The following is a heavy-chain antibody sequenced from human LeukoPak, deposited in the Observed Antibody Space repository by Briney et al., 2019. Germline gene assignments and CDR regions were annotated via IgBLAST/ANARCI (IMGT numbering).Heavy chain of an antibody. J-gene: IGHJ4*02. CDR3: ASPGGKSTY. CDR2: IYYSKNT. V-gene: IGHV4-39*01. CDR1: GGSISSSSAY. Sequence: SESLSLTCTVSGGSISSSSAYWGWIRQPPGKGLEWIGSIYYSKNTYYNPSLKSRVTISTDTSKNQFSLKLSSVTAADTAVYYCASPGGKSTYWGQGTLVTVSS. D-gene: IGHD3-16*01.